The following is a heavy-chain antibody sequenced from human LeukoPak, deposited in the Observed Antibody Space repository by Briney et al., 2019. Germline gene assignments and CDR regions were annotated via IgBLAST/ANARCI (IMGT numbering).Heavy chain of an antibody. CDR2: IYYSGST. Sequence: SETLSLTCTVSGGSISSSSHYWGWIRQPPGKGLEWIGSIYYSGSTYYNPSLKSRVTISVDTSKNQFSLKLSSVTAADTAVYYCATTTIRLGYWGQGTLVTVSS. V-gene: IGHV4-39*07. CDR3: ATTTIRLGY. CDR1: GGSISSSSHY. D-gene: IGHD1-26*01. J-gene: IGHJ4*02.